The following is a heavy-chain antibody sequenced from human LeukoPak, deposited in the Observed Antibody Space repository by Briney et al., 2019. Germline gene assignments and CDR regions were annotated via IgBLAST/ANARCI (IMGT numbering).Heavy chain of an antibody. J-gene: IGHJ5*02. CDR3: ARVYGDYIPFDP. V-gene: IGHV4-39*01. CDR2: I. D-gene: IGHD4-17*01. CDR1: AASISSSRYY. Sequence: SETLSLTCTLSAASISSSRYYWGWIRQPPGEGLEWIGTINPSLKSRVTMSIDTSKNQFSLQLSSVTAADTAVYYCARVYGDYIPFDPWGQGTLVTVSS.